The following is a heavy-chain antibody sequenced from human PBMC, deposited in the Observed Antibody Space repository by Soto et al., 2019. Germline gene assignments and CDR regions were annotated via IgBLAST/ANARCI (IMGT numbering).Heavy chain of an antibody. CDR3: ARESRSPAYFFDS. CDR1: GYSFTGYS. J-gene: IGHJ4*02. V-gene: IGHV1-2*04. CDR2: ISPNSGGT. Sequence: ASVKVSCKASGYSFTGYSMHWVRQAPGQGLEWMGWISPNSGGTNYAQKFRDWVTMTRDTSISTVYMELGRLKSDDSAVYYCARESRSPAYFFDSWGQGTLVTVSS. D-gene: IGHD6-6*01.